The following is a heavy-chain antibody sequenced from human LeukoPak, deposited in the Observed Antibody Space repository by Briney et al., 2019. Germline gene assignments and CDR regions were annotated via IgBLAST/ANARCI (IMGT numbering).Heavy chain of an antibody. CDR3: AREGVDFDS. CDR1: ESIFTNLL. V-gene: IGHV1-2*02. J-gene: IGHJ3*01. CDR2: LVAKNGGT. Sequence: AASVKVSCKASESIFTNLLIHWVRQAPGQGLEWMGWLVAKNGGTHYAQNFQGRVTVTRDTSIRTAYMELSGLRSDDTAVYYCAREGVDFDSWGQGTMVTVSS.